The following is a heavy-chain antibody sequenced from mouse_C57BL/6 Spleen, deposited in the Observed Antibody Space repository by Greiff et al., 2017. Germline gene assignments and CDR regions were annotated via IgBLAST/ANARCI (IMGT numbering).Heavy chain of an antibody. D-gene: IGHD1-1*01. J-gene: IGHJ2*01. CDR1: GYAFSSYW. V-gene: IGHV1-80*01. CDR2: IYPGDGDT. Sequence: VQLQQSGAELVKPGASVKISCKASGYAFSSYWMNWVKQRPGKGLEWIGQIYPGDGDTNYNGKFKGKATLTADKSSSTAYMQLSSLTSEDSAVYFCAREGGSTSPYFDYWGQGTTLTVSS. CDR3: AREGGSTSPYFDY.